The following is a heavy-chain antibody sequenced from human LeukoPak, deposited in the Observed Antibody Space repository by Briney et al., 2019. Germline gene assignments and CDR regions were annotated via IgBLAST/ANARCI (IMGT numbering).Heavy chain of an antibody. D-gene: IGHD6-6*01. Sequence: GGSLRLSCVASGFTFSNSAMSWVRQAPGKGLDWVSAISGSGGDTYYAASVKGRFTISRDNSKNTLYLQMNSLRAEDTAVYYCARDWEYSSSSVYWGQGTLVTVSS. CDR3: ARDWEYSSSSVY. V-gene: IGHV3-23*01. CDR2: ISGSGGDT. J-gene: IGHJ4*02. CDR1: GFTFSNSA.